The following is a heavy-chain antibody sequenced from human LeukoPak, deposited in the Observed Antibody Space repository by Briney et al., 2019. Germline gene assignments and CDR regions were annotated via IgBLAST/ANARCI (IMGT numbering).Heavy chain of an antibody. CDR1: GYTFSSYW. D-gene: IGHD6-25*01. V-gene: IGHV3-7*03. CDR3: AKGSAAGRPYYFDY. CDR2: IKQDGSEK. J-gene: IGHJ4*02. Sequence: GGSLRLSCAASGYTFSSYWMSWVRQAPGKGLEWVANIKQDGSEKYYVDSVKGRFTISRDNAKNSLYLQMNSLRAEDAAVYFYAKGSAAGRPYYFDYWGQGTLVTVSS.